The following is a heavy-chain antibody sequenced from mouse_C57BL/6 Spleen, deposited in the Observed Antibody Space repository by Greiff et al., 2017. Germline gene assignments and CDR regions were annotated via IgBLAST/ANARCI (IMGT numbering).Heavy chain of an antibody. CDR2: ISNGGGST. J-gene: IGHJ1*03. CDR1: GFPFSDYY. CDR3: ARDGSSYGYFDV. V-gene: IGHV5-12*01. D-gene: IGHD1-1*01. Sequence: DVMLVESGGGLVQPGGSLKLPCAASGFPFSDYYMYWVRQTPEKRLEWVAYISNGGGSTYYPDTVKGRFTISRANAKNTLYLQMSRLKSEDTAMYYCARDGSSYGYFDVWGTGTTVTVSS.